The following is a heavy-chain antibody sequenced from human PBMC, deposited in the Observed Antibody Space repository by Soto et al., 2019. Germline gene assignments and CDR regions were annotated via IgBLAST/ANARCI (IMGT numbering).Heavy chain of an antibody. V-gene: IGHV3-15*01. Sequence: EVQLVESGGGLVEPGGSLRLSCAASGFTFSNAWMDWVRQAPGEGLQWVGRIRTKAEGETTIYAAPVEGRFTISREDSKNTLYLQMNSLKTDDTAVYYCTANYNCEYWGRGTLVTVSS. J-gene: IGHJ4*02. D-gene: IGHD1-7*01. CDR3: TANYNCEY. CDR1: GFTFSNAW. CDR2: IRTKAEGETT.